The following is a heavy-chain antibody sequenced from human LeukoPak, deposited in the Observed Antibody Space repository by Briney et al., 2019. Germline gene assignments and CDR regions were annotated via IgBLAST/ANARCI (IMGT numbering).Heavy chain of an antibody. V-gene: IGHV3-7*03. CDR3: ARLFCSSFRCYAFDY. J-gene: IGHJ4*02. D-gene: IGHD2-2*01. CDR1: GFTFSSYW. CDR2: IKLDGTDN. Sequence: GGSLRLSCAASGFTFSSYWMTWVRQAPGEGLDWVANIKLDGTDNFYVPSVKGRFTVSRDNAKNSLYLKMNSLRVEDTALYYCARLFCSSFRCYAFDYWGQGALVTVSS.